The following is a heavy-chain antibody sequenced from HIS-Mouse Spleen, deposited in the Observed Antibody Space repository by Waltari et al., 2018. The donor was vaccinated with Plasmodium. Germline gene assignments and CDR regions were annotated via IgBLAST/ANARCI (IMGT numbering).Heavy chain of an antibody. J-gene: IGHJ1*01. D-gene: IGHD6-13*01. V-gene: IGHV1-2*02. CDR1: GYTFTGYY. Sequence: QVQLVQSGAEVKKPGASVKVSCKASGYTFTGYYMHWVRQAPGQGLEWMGWINPNSGGTNSAQKVQGRVTMTRETAISTAYMERSRLRSDDTAVYYCARVLGYKAAAGTFVEYFQHWGQGTLVTVSS. CDR2: INPNSGGT. CDR3: ARVLGYKAAAGTFVEYFQH.